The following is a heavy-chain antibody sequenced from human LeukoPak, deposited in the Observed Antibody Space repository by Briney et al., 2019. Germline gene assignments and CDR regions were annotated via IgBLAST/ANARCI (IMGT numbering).Heavy chain of an antibody. V-gene: IGHV3-23*01. Sequence: GGSLRLSCVASGSTFSSYSMTWVRQAPGKGLEWVSAISGGGENTYYADSVKGRFTISRDNSKNTLYLQMHSLRAEDTAVYYCARRIAARPWSPPFDYWGQGTLVTVSS. CDR3: ARRIAARPWSPPFDY. J-gene: IGHJ4*02. D-gene: IGHD6-6*01. CDR2: ISGGGENT. CDR1: GSTFSSYS.